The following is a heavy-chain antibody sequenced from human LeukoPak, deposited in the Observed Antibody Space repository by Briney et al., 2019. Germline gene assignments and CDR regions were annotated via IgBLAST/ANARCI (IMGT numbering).Heavy chain of an antibody. J-gene: IGHJ4*02. CDR2: IIPIFGTA. CDR3: ARAQYQLRFPFDY. Sequence: GASVKVSCKASGGTFSSYAISWVRQAPGQGLEWMGGIIPIFGTANYAQKFQGRVTITADESTSTAYMELSSLRSEDTAVYYCARAQYQLRFPFDYWGQGTLVTVSS. D-gene: IGHD2-2*01. V-gene: IGHV1-69*13. CDR1: GGTFSSYA.